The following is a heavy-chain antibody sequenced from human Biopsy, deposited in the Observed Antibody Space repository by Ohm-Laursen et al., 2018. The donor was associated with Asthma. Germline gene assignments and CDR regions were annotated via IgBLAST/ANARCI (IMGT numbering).Heavy chain of an antibody. CDR2: ISSSSSTI. V-gene: IGHV3-48*02. CDR1: GFTFSSYA. CDR3: ARPRWGPYGY. J-gene: IGHJ4*02. D-gene: IGHD4-17*01. Sequence: SLRLSCAASGFTFSSYAMSWVRQAPGKGLEWVSYISSSSSTIYYADSVKGRFTISRDNAKNSLYLQMNSLRDEDTAVYYCARPRWGPYGYWGQGTLVTASS.